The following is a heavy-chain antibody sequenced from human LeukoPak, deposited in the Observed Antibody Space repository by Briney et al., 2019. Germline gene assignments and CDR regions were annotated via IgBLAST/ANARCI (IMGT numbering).Heavy chain of an antibody. J-gene: IGHJ6*03. V-gene: IGHV3-30*02. CDR1: GFTFSSYG. D-gene: IGHD6-13*01. CDR2: IRYDGSNK. Sequence: GGSLRLSCAASGFTFSSYGMHWVRQAPGKGLEWVASIRYDGSNKYYADSVKGRFTISRDNSKNTLYLQMNSLRAEDTAVYYCAKDAAAAVSNYYYYYYMDVWGKGTTVTISS. CDR3: AKDAAAAVSNYYYYYYMDV.